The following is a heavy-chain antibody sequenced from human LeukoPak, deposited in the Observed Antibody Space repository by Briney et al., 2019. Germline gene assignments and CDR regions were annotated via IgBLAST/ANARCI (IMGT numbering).Heavy chain of an antibody. CDR1: GFSFRGHL. J-gene: IGHJ3*02. CDR3: ATISAQTFDI. CDR2: IKQDESDK. D-gene: IGHD5-24*01. Sequence: GGSLRHSHVGSGFSFRGHLVKWVRQSPGKGREWLANIKQDESDKYYVDSARGRFFVYRDNCESSAFLQMNSLRAEDTAIYYCATISAQTFDIWGQGTLVCVSS. V-gene: IGHV3-7*01.